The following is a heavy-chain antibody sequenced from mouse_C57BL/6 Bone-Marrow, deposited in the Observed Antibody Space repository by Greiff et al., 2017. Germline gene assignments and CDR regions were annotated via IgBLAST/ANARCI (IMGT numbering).Heavy chain of an antibody. CDR2: IFPGSGST. D-gene: IGHD1-1*01. V-gene: IGHV1-75*01. CDR3: ARSSVITTVVATDWYFDV. J-gene: IGHJ1*03. Sequence: VQLQQSGPELVKPGASVKISCKASGYTFTDYYINWVKQRPGQGLEWIGWIFPGSGSTYYNEKFKGKATLTVDKSSSTAYMLLSSLTSEDSAVYFCARSSVITTVVATDWYFDVWGTGTTVTVSS. CDR1: GYTFTDYY.